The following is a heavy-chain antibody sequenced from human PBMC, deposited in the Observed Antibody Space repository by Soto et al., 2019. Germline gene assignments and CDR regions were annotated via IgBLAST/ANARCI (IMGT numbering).Heavy chain of an antibody. CDR3: ARDAVVVTARPYNWFDP. CDR1: GFTFSSYS. CDR2: ISYDGSNK. V-gene: IGHV3-30-3*01. Sequence: AGGSLRLSCAASGFTFSSYSMHWVRQAPGKGLEWVAVISYDGSNKYYADSVKGRFTISRDNSKNTLYLQMNSLRAEDTAVYYCARDAVVVTARPYNWFDPWGQGTLVTVSS. J-gene: IGHJ5*02. D-gene: IGHD2-21*02.